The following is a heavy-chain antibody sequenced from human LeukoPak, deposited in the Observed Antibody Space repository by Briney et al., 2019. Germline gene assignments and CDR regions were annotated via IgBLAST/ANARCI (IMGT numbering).Heavy chain of an antibody. J-gene: IGHJ4*02. CDR3: AMARADTAMVTDY. V-gene: IGHV4-59*01. D-gene: IGHD5-18*01. CDR1: GGSISSYY. CDR2: IYYSGST. Sequence: SETLSLTCTVSGGSISSYYWSWIRQPPGKGLEWIGYIYYSGSTNYNPSLKSRVTISVDTSKNQFSLKLSSVTAADTAVYYCAMARADTAMVTDYWGQGTLVTVSS.